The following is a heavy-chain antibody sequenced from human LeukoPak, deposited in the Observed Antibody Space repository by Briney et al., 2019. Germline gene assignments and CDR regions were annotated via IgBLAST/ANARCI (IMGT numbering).Heavy chain of an antibody. J-gene: IGHJ4*02. CDR2: IIPILGIA. D-gene: IGHD6-19*01. Sequence: ASVKVSCKASGGTFSSYAISWVRQAPGQGLEWMGRIIPILGIANYAQKFQGRVTITADKSTSTAYMELSSLRSEDTAVYYCAKSSGYSSGYDYWGQGTLVTVSS. CDR3: AKSSGYSSGYDY. CDR1: GGTFSSYA. V-gene: IGHV1-69*04.